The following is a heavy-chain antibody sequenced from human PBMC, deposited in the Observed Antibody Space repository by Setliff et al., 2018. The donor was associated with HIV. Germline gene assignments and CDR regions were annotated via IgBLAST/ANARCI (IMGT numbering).Heavy chain of an antibody. Sequence: PGGSLRLSCAASGFTFNTYAISWVRQAPGKGLEWVSGINWSGGSTAYVDSVKGRFTISRDNAKNSLYLQMNSLRAEDTALYYCATTVTTKSSRGGYWGQGTLVTVSS. CDR3: ATTVTTKSSRGGY. CDR1: GFTFNTYA. CDR2: INWSGGST. D-gene: IGHD4-17*01. V-gene: IGHV3-20*04. J-gene: IGHJ4*02.